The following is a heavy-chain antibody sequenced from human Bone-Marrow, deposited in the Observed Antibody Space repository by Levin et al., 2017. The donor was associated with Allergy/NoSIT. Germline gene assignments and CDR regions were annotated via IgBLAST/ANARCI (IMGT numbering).Heavy chain of an antibody. CDR1: GYSIKIGYY. CDR2: VYHSGST. V-gene: IGHV4-38-2*02. J-gene: IGHJ5*02. Sequence: SQTLSLTCTVSGYSIKIGYYWAWIRQPPGKGLEWVGSVYHSGSTYYNPSLKNRLRISVDTSKNQFSLRLTSMTAADAAVYYCATDLEGTFDPWGQGTLVTVSS. D-gene: IGHD3-10*01. CDR3: ATDLEGTFDP.